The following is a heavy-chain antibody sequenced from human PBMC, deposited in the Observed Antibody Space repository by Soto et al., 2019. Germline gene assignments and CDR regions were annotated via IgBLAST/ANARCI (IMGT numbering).Heavy chain of an antibody. CDR2: IYHSGST. CDR1: GGSISSGGYS. J-gene: IGHJ2*01. CDR3: ARGRYDFWSGYSYWYFDL. V-gene: IGHV4-30-2*01. D-gene: IGHD3-3*01. Sequence: QLQLQESGSGLVKPSQTLSLTCAVSGGSISSGGYSWSWIRQPPGKGLEWIGYIYHSGSTYYNPSLKGRVTISVDRSKNQFSLKLSSVTAADTAVYYCARGRYDFWSGYSYWYFDLWGRGTLVTVSS.